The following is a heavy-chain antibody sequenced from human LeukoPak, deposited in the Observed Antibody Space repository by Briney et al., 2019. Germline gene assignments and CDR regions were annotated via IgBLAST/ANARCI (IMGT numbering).Heavy chain of an antibody. CDR2: IWYDGSNK. V-gene: IGHV3-33*06. CDR3: AKGSDILTGYFDY. Sequence: GGSLRLSCAASGFTFSNYAMHWVRQAPGKGLEWVAVIWYDGSNKYYADSVKGRFTISRDNSKNSLYLQMNSLRAEDTAVYYCAKGSDILTGYFDYWGQGTLVTVSS. D-gene: IGHD3-9*01. J-gene: IGHJ4*02. CDR1: GFTFSNYA.